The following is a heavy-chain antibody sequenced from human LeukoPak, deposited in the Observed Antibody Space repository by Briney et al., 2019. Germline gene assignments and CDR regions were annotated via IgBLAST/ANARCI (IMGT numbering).Heavy chain of an antibody. CDR1: GYTFTSYG. CDR2: ISAYNGNT. V-gene: IGHV1-18*01. CDR3: AXXXXXXXXXQWLAPDFDY. Sequence: ASVKVSCKASGYTFTSYGISWVRQAPGQGLEWMGWISAYNGNTNYAQKLQGRVTMTTDTSTSTAYMELRSLRSDDTAVYYCAXXXXXXXXXQWLAPDFDYWGQGTLVTVSS. J-gene: IGHJ4*02. D-gene: IGHD6-19*01.